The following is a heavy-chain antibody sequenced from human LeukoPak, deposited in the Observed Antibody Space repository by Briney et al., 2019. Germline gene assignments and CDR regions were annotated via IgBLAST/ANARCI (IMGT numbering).Heavy chain of an antibody. CDR1: GFTFSDYY. Sequence: PGGSLRLSCAASGFTFSDYYMSWIRQAPGKGLEWVSYISSSSSYTNYADSVKGRFTISRDNAKNSLYLQMNSLRAEDTAVYYCARIPVAGTNYYYGMDVWGQGTTVTVSS. CDR3: ARIPVAGTNYYYGMDV. CDR2: ISSSSSYT. V-gene: IGHV3-11*06. D-gene: IGHD6-19*01. J-gene: IGHJ6*02.